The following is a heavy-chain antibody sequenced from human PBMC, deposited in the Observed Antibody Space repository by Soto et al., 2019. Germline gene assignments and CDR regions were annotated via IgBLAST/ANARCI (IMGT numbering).Heavy chain of an antibody. Sequence: SVKVSCKASGGTFSSYAISWVRQAPGQGLEWMGGIIPIFGTANYAQKFQGRVTITADESTSTAYMELSSLRSEDTAVYYCAREGDYDFWSGYYSAVQFDYWGQGTLVTVSS. CDR3: AREGDYDFWSGYYSAVQFDY. J-gene: IGHJ4*02. CDR1: GGTFSSYA. D-gene: IGHD3-3*01. V-gene: IGHV1-69*13. CDR2: IIPIFGTA.